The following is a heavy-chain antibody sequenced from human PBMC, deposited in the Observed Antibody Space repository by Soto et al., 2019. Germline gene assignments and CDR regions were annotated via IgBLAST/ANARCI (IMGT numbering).Heavy chain of an antibody. CDR3: ARDRSAPPRLDYYYGMDV. CDR1: GGTFSSYA. Sequence: QVQLVQSGAEVKKPGSSVKVSCKTSGGTFSSYAISWVRQAPGQGLEWMGGSIPIFGTANYAQKFQGRVTITADESTSTAYMELSSLRSEDTAVYYCARDRSAPPRLDYYYGMDVWGQGTTVTVSS. V-gene: IGHV1-69*01. J-gene: IGHJ6*02. CDR2: SIPIFGTA. D-gene: IGHD3-10*01.